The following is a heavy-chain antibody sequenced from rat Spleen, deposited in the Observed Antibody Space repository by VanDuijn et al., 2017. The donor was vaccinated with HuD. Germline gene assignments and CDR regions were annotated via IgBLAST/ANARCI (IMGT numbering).Heavy chain of an antibody. J-gene: IGHJ3*01. D-gene: IGHD1-10*01. CDR3: TRGPITTPFAY. Sequence: EVQLVESNGGLVQPGRSLKLSCAASGFTFSSFPMAWVRQAPEKGPEWVASISSGGSTYYPDSVKGRFTISRDNAKSTLYLQMNSLRSEDTATYYCTRGPITTPFAYWGQGTLVTVSS. CDR1: GFTFSSFP. CDR2: ISSGGST. V-gene: IGHV5-46*01.